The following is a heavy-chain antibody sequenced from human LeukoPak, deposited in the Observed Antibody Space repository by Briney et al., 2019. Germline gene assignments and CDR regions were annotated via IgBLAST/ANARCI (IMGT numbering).Heavy chain of an antibody. V-gene: IGHV1-69*04. CDR3: ARMAKGGYYDSSGYYSYYFDY. J-gene: IGHJ4*02. D-gene: IGHD3-22*01. CDR1: GCTFSSYA. Sequence: SVKVSCKASGCTFSSYAISWVRQAPGQGLEWMGRIIPILGIANYAQKFQGRVTITAHKSTSTAYMELSSLRSEDTAVYYCARMAKGGYYDSSGYYSYYFDYWGQGTLVTVSS. CDR2: IIPILGIA.